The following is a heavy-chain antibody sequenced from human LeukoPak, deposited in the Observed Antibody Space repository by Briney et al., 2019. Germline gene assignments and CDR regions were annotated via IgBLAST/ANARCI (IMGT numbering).Heavy chain of an antibody. Sequence: SETLSLTCAVSGGSISSSNWWSWVRQPPGKGLEWIGEIYHSGSTNYNPSLKSRVTISVDKSKNQSSLKLSSVTAADTAVYYCARERAAAGTRLDYWGQGTLVTVSS. D-gene: IGHD6-13*01. CDR3: ARERAAAGTRLDY. CDR1: GGSISSSNW. CDR2: IYHSGST. V-gene: IGHV4-4*02. J-gene: IGHJ4*02.